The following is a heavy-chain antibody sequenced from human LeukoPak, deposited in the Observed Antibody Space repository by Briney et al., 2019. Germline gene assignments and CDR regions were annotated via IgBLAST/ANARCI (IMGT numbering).Heavy chain of an antibody. D-gene: IGHD2-21*01. Sequence: SETLSLTCTVSGGSISSYDWSWIRQPAGKGLEWIGRIYTSGSPNYNPSLKSRVTMSVDTSKNQFSLKLSSVTAADTAVYYCARGAIPAYYYYMDVWGKGTTVTVSS. J-gene: IGHJ6*03. CDR2: IYTSGSP. CDR3: ARGAIPAYYYYMDV. V-gene: IGHV4-4*07. CDR1: GGSISSYD.